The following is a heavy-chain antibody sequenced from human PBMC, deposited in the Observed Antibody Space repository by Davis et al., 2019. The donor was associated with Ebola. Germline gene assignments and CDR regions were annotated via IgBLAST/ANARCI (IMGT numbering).Heavy chain of an antibody. D-gene: IGHD3-3*01. J-gene: IGHJ5*02. V-gene: IGHV3-21*01. Sequence: GGSLRLSCAASGFTFSSYSMTWVRQAPGKGLAWVSSISSSSSYIYYADSVKGRFTISRDNAKNSLYLQMNSLRAEDTAVYYCARDPRIAIFGVAPWWFDPWGQGTLVTVSS. CDR1: GFTFSSYS. CDR2: ISSSSSYI. CDR3: ARDPRIAIFGVAPWWFDP.